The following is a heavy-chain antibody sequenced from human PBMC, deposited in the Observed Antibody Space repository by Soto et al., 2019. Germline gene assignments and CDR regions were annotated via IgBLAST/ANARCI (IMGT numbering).Heavy chain of an antibody. D-gene: IGHD4-17*01. CDR3: ASRLEEYGNYWFDP. CDR1: GGSINSDTDY. CDR2: IYHSGST. Sequence: QLQLQESGPGLVKPSETSSLTCTVSGGSINSDTDYWAWIRQPPGKALEWIGSIYHSGSTYQNPSLKRRITMSVDKSKNQFSLRLTSVTAADTAVYYCASRLEEYGNYWFDPWGQGILVTVSS. J-gene: IGHJ5*02. V-gene: IGHV4-39*01.